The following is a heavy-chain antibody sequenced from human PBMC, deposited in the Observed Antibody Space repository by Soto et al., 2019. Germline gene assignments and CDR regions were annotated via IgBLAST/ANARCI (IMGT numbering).Heavy chain of an antibody. Sequence: GWSLGLSCAASGFDLSNTWIHWVRQVPGKGLVWVSRINSDGSSITYADSVKGRFTISRDNAKNSLYLQLNNLRAEDTAVYYCARDHLILPAHGFLYGSDVWGRGATVTGFS. CDR3: ARDHLILPAHGFLYGSDV. CDR2: INSDGSSI. CDR1: GFDLSNTW. J-gene: IGHJ6*02. V-gene: IGHV3-74*01. D-gene: IGHD2-8*01.